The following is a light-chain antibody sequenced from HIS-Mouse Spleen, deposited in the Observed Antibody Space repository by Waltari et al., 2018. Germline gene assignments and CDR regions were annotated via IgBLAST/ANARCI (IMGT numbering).Light chain of an antibody. J-gene: IGLJ1*01. V-gene: IGLV1-44*01. CDR3: AAWDDSLNGYV. Sequence: QSVLTQPSSASGTPGQRVTISCSGSISNIGSNIVNWYQQLPGTAPKLLISSNNQRPSGVPDRFSGSKSGTSASLAISGLQSEDEADYYCAAWDDSLNGYVFGTGTKVTVL. CDR1: ISNIGSNI. CDR2: SNN.